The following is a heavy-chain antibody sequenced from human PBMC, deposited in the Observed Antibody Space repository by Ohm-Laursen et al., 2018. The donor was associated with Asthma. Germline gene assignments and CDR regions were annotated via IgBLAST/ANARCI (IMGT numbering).Heavy chain of an antibody. D-gene: IGHD5-18*01. Sequence: SLRLSCAASGFSFSIYGMNWVRQAPGKGLEWVSTISSNSAYIYYADSVKGRFTNSRDNSKNTLYLRMNSLRAEDTALYYCAKDRGFNYGYGMDVWGQGTTVTVSS. J-gene: IGHJ6*02. CDR2: ISSNSAYI. CDR3: AKDRGFNYGYGMDV. V-gene: IGHV3-21*04. CDR1: GFSFSIYG.